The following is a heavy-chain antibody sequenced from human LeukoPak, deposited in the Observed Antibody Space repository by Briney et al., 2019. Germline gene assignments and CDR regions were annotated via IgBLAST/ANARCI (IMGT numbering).Heavy chain of an antibody. CDR1: GGSISSGDYY. Sequence: SETLSLTCTVSGGSISSGDYYWSWIRQPPGKGLERIGYIYYSGSTYYNPSLKSRVTISVDTSKNQFSLKLSSVTAADTAVYYCARVFKRGLYYYYGMDVWGQGTTVTVSS. J-gene: IGHJ6*02. CDR2: IYYSGST. D-gene: IGHD2-15*01. V-gene: IGHV4-30-4*01. CDR3: ARVFKRGLYYYYGMDV.